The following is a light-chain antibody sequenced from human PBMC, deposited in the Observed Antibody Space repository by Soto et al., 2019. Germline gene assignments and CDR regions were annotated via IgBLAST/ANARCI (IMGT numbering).Light chain of an antibody. CDR3: MWT. J-gene: IGKJ1*01. V-gene: IGKV2-30*01. CDR2: KVS. CDR1: QSLVYSDGNTY. Sequence: DVVMTQSPLSLPVTLGQPASISCRSSQSLVYSDGNTYLNWSQQRPGQSPRRLIYKVSNRDSGVPDRFSGGGSGTDFTLKINRMEAEDVGVYYCMWTFGQGTKVDIK.